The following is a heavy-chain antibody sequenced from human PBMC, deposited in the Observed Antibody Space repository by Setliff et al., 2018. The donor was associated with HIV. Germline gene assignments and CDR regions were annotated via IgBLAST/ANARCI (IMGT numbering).Heavy chain of an antibody. J-gene: IGHJ5*02. CDR2: IYHSGST. CDR1: GYSISSGYY. CDR3: ARGGASSKYLDP. D-gene: IGHD2-15*01. V-gene: IGHV4-38-2*02. Sequence: SETLSLTCTVSGYSISSGYYWGWIRQPPGKGLEWIGSIYHSGSTYYNPSLKGRVTISVDTSKNQFSLKLSSVTAADTAVYYCARGGASSKYLDPWGQGTLVTVSS.